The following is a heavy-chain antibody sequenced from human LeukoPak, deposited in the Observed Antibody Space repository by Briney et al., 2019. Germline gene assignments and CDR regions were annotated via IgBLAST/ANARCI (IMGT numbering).Heavy chain of an antibody. CDR2: ISWDGTT. Sequence: GGSLRLSCAASGFIFEDYTMHWVRQAPGKTLEWVALISWDGTTYYADSVKGRFTISGDNSKDSLYLQMDTLRSEDTAFYYCVKDLSYESSGSFFDFWGQGTLVTVS. D-gene: IGHD3-22*01. V-gene: IGHV3-43*01. CDR3: VKDLSYESSGSFFDF. J-gene: IGHJ4*02. CDR1: GFIFEDYT.